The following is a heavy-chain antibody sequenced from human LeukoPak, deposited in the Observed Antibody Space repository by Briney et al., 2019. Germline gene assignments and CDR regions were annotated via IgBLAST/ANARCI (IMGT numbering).Heavy chain of an antibody. CDR1: GGSFSGYY. Sequence: PSETLSLTCAVYGGSFSGYYWSWIRQPPGKGLEWIGEINHSGSTNYNPSLKSRVTISVDTSKNQFSLKLSSVTAADTAVYYCARGKSDTPVDTAMANEEYYFDYWGQGTLVTVSS. D-gene: IGHD5-18*01. J-gene: IGHJ4*02. V-gene: IGHV4-34*01. CDR3: ARGKSDTPVDTAMANEEYYFDY. CDR2: INHSGST.